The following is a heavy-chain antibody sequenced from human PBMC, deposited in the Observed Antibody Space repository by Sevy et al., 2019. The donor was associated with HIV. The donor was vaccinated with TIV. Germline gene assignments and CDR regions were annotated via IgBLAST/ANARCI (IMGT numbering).Heavy chain of an antibody. J-gene: IGHJ3*02. V-gene: IGHV3-7*01. Sequence: GGSLRLSCAASGFTFSSYWMSWVRQAPGKGLEWVANIKQDGSEKYYVVSVKGRFTISRDNAKNSLYLQMNSLRAEDTAVYYCASGDSSGWYSVAFDIWGQRTMVTVSS. CDR1: GFTFSSYW. D-gene: IGHD6-19*01. CDR3: ASGDSSGWYSVAFDI. CDR2: IKQDGSEK.